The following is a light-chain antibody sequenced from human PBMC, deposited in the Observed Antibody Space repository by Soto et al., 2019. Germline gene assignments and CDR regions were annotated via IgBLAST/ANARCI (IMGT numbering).Light chain of an antibody. CDR3: QQHGASIT. CDR1: QNVNNNF. CDR2: GVS. J-gene: IGKJ4*01. V-gene: IGKV3-20*01. Sequence: VLTQSPRTLSLSPGERATLSCRASQNVNNNFVAWYQQKPGQAPSLLIYGVSDGATDLPDRFSGSVSGTDFAITISRLEPEDFAVYYCQQHGASITFGGGTRVENK.